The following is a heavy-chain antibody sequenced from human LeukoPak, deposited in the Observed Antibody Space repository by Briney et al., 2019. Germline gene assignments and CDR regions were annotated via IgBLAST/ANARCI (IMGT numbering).Heavy chain of an antibody. CDR2: IKSKTDGGTT. D-gene: IGHD4-11*01. V-gene: IGHV3-15*01. Sequence: GGSLRLSCAASGXTFSNAWMSWVRQAPGKGLEWVGRIKSKTDGGTTDYAAPVKGRFTISRDDSKNTLYLQMNSLKTEDTAVYYCRSTVSYYYYYGMDVWGQGTTVTVSS. CDR1: GXTFSNAW. J-gene: IGHJ6*02. CDR3: RSTVSYYYYYGMDV.